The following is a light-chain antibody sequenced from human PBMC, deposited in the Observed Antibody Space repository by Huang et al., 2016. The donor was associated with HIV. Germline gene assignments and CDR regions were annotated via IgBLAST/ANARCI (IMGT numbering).Light chain of an antibody. CDR3: MQALQTPWT. CDR2: LGS. J-gene: IGKJ1*01. V-gene: IGKV2-28*01. Sequence: DIVMTQSPLSLPVTPGESASISCKSSQSLLHNNGYDYLDWYLQKPGQSPQLLIFLGSNWASGVPDRFSGSGSGTDFTLTISRVEAEDVGVYYCMQALQTPWTFGQGTKVEIK. CDR1: QSLLHNNGYDY.